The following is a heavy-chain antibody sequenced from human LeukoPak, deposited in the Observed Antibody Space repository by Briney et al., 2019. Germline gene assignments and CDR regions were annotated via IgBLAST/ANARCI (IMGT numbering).Heavy chain of an antibody. CDR3: ARLSYDSSVWFDP. V-gene: IGHV4-39*01. Sequence: SETLSLTCTVSGGSISSYYWGWIRQPPGKGLEWIGSIYYSGSTYYNPSLKSRVTISVDTSKNQFSLKLSSVTAADAAVYYCARLSYDSSVWFDPWGQGTLVTVSS. CDR2: IYYSGST. CDR1: GGSISSYY. D-gene: IGHD3-22*01. J-gene: IGHJ5*02.